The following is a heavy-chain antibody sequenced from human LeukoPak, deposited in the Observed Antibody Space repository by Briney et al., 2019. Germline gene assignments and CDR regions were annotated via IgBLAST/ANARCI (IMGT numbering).Heavy chain of an antibody. CDR1: GGSISGSDYN. V-gene: IGHV4-39*07. CDR3: ARDTGLLWFGVDY. Sequence: SETLSLTCTVSGGSISGSDYNWGWIRQPPGKGLGWMGNIYYSGSTYYNPSLKSRVTISVDTSKNHFSLKLSSVTAADTAVYYCARDTGLLWFGVDYWGQGTLVTVSS. J-gene: IGHJ4*02. D-gene: IGHD3-10*01. CDR2: IYYSGST.